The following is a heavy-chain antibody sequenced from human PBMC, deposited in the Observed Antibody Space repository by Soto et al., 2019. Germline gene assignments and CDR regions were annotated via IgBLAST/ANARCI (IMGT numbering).Heavy chain of an antibody. D-gene: IGHD6-13*01. CDR1: GYTFTSYA. Sequence: SVKVSCKASGYTFTSYAMHWVRQAPGQGLEWMGRIIPILGIANYAQKFQGRVTITADKSTSTAYMELSSLRSEDTAVYYCAREGIAAAGTFDYWGQGTLVTVSS. CDR3: AREGIAAAGTFDY. J-gene: IGHJ4*02. V-gene: IGHV1-69*04. CDR2: IIPILGIA.